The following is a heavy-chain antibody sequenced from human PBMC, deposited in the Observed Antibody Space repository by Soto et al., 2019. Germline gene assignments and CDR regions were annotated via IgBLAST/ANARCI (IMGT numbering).Heavy chain of an antibody. CDR2: TYYKSKWYY. CDR3: ARGSWDDVSGHYYMDV. J-gene: IGHJ6*03. D-gene: IGHD1-1*01. Sequence: QVQLQQSSPGLVKPSQALSLTCDISGDSVSSNSAGWNWIRQTPSRGLEWLGRTYYKSKWYYTYSASVKSRINVRPDTSKNQFSLQLTSVTPEDTAVYYCARGSWDDVSGHYYMDVWDKGTTVTVSS. V-gene: IGHV6-1*01. CDR1: GDSVSSNSAG.